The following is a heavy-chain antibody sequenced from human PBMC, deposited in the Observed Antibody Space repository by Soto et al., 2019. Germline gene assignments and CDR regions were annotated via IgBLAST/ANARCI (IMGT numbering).Heavy chain of an antibody. V-gene: IGHV1-18*04. D-gene: IGHD2-8*01. Sequence: ASVKFSGRTSGYTFSNYAISWVRQTPGQGLEWMGWVSPYNGIANYTQKFQGTVTMTTDTSTATAHMELTSLRSDDTAMYYCARRTSMIMAAPDYLGQGTLVPFYS. CDR1: GYTFSNYA. CDR3: ARRTSMIMAAPDY. CDR2: VSPYNGIA. J-gene: IGHJ4*02.